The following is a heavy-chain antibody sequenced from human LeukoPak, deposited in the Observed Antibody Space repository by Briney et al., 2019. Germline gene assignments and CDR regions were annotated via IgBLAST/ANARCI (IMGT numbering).Heavy chain of an antibody. CDR1: GFTFGDYA. J-gene: IGHJ4*02. Sequence: GGSLRLSCTASGFTFGDYAMSWVRQAPGKGLEWVGFIRSKAYGGTTEYAASVKGRFTISRDDSKNTLYLQMNSLKTEDTAVYFCTTEIVVVPAAMWYFDYWGQGTLVTVSS. CDR2: IRSKAYGGTT. V-gene: IGHV3-49*04. CDR3: TTEIVVVPAAMWYFDY. D-gene: IGHD2-2*01.